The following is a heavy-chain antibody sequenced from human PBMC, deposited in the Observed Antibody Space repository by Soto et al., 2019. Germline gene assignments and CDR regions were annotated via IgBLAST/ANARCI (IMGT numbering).Heavy chain of an antibody. D-gene: IGHD6-19*01. CDR3: ARSIAVADLDAFDL. J-gene: IGHJ3*01. CDR2: ISYDGSNK. Sequence: QVQLVESGGGVVQPGRSLRLSCAASGFTFSSYAMHWVRQAPGKGLEWVAVISYDGSNKYYADSVKGRFTISRDNSKNTLYLQMNSLRAEDTAVYYCARSIAVADLDAFDLWGQGTMVTVSS. V-gene: IGHV3-30-3*01. CDR1: GFTFSSYA.